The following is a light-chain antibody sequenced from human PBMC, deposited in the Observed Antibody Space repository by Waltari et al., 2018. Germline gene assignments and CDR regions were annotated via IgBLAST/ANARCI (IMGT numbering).Light chain of an antibody. CDR2: GKN. Sequence: SSELTQDPAVSVALGQTVRITCPGASLRIYSGSWSRQKPGQAPELVIYGKNNRPSGIPDRFSASSSGNTASLTITGAQAEDEADYYCTSRDISGDVVFGGGTKLTVL. CDR1: SLRIYS. CDR3: TSRDISGDVV. J-gene: IGLJ3*02. V-gene: IGLV3-19*01.